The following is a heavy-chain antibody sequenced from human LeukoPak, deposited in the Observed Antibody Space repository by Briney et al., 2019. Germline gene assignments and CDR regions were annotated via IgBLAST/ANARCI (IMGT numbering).Heavy chain of an antibody. CDR2: IYYSGST. J-gene: IGHJ4*02. D-gene: IGHD6-13*01. Sequence: SETLSLTCTVSGGSISSGGYYWSWIRQHPGKGLEWIGYIYYSGSTYYNPSLKSRVTISVDTSKNQFSLKLSSVTAADTAVYYCARDSGPIAAAGTILDYWGQGTPVTVSS. CDR1: GGSISSGGYY. CDR3: ARDSGPIAAAGTILDY. V-gene: IGHV4-31*03.